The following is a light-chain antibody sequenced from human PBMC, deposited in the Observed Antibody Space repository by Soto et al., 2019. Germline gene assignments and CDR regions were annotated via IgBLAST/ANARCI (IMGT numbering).Light chain of an antibody. CDR2: VTS. V-gene: IGKV1-12*01. Sequence: DIQMTQSPSSVSASVGDRVTITCRATQGLSGSLAWYQQKPGKAPKLLISVTSRLQSAAPSRFSRSASGTDFTLTIDSLEPEDLATYSCQQDHNWTLTFVQGTRLEIK. CDR3: QQDHNWTLT. CDR1: QGLSGS. J-gene: IGKJ5*01.